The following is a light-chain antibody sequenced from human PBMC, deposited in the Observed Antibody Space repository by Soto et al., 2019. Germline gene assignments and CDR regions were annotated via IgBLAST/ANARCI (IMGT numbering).Light chain of an antibody. Sequence: EIVLTQSPATLSLSPGERATLSCRASQSVSSYLAWYQQKPGQAPRRLIYDASNRATGIPPRFSGSGSGTDFTLTIISLEPEDFAVYYCQQRSNWPPYTFGQGTKLEIK. CDR1: QSVSSY. J-gene: IGKJ2*01. V-gene: IGKV3-11*01. CDR3: QQRSNWPPYT. CDR2: DAS.